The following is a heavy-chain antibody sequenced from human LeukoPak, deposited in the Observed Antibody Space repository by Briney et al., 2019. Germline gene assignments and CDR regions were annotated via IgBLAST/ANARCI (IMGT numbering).Heavy chain of an antibody. D-gene: IGHD2-21*02. V-gene: IGHV4-39*07. J-gene: IGHJ5*02. CDR3: ARDVFEVTPGDGWFDP. Sequence: SETLSLTCTVSGDSISTSNSYWGWIRQPPGKGLEWIGSIYYSGNTYYNASLKSRVTISVDTSKNQFSLKLSSVTAADTAVYYCARDVFEVTPGDGWFDPWGQGTLVTVSS. CDR2: IYYSGNT. CDR1: GDSISTSNSY.